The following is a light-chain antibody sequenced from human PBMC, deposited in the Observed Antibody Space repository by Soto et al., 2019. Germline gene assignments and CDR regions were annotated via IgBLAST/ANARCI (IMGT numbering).Light chain of an antibody. CDR3: QKYNNWPSWT. V-gene: IGKV3-15*01. CDR1: QSVSSN. J-gene: IGKJ1*01. CDR2: GAS. Sequence: EIVMTQSPATLSVSPGERATLSCRASQSVSSNLAWYQQKPGQAPRLLIYGASTRATGIPDRFSGSGSGTEFTPTISRLQSEDFAVYYCQKYNNWPSWTFGQGTKVDIK.